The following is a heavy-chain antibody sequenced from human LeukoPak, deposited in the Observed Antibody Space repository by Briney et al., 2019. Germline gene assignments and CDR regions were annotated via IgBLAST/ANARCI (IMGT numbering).Heavy chain of an antibody. Sequence: ASVKVSCKASGYTFTSYYMHWVRQATGQGLEWMGWMNPNSGNTGYAQKFQGRVTMTRSTSISTAYMELSSLRSEDTAVYYCARGYCNSTSCWYSDYWGQGTLVTVSS. V-gene: IGHV1-8*02. CDR2: MNPNSGNT. CDR1: GYTFTSYY. D-gene: IGHD2-2*01. J-gene: IGHJ4*02. CDR3: ARGYCNSTSCWYSDY.